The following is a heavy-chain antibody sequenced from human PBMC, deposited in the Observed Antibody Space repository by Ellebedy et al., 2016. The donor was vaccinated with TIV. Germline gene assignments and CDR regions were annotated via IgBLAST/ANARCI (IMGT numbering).Heavy chain of an antibody. V-gene: IGHV1-69*13. CDR1: GYTFTGYY. CDR2: IIPISGTA. D-gene: IGHD3-10*01. CDR3: ARDLAPPRNSYFLGPGGY. Sequence: AASVKVSCKASGYTFTGYYMHWLRQAPGQGLEWMGGIIPISGTANYAQKFQGRVTITADESTSTAYMELSSLRCEDTAVYYCARDLAPPRNSYFLGPGGYWGQGTLVTVSS. J-gene: IGHJ4*02.